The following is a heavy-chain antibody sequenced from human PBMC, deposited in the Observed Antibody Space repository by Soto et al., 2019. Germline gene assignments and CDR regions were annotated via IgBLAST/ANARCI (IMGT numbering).Heavy chain of an antibody. D-gene: IGHD2-2*01. Sequence: PGGSLRLSCAASGFTFSSYAMSWVRQAPGKGLEWVSAISGSGGSTYYADSVKGRFTISRDNSKNTLYLQMNSLRAEDTAVYYCASQIDPIVVVPPEGMDVWGQGTAVTVSS. J-gene: IGHJ6*02. V-gene: IGHV3-23*01. CDR2: ISGSGGST. CDR3: ASQIDPIVVVPPEGMDV. CDR1: GFTFSSYA.